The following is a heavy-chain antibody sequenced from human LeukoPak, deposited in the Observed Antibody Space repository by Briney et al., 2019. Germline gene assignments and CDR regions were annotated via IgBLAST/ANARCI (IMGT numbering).Heavy chain of an antibody. D-gene: IGHD3-3*01. CDR1: GFTFSSYV. CDR3: ARVLAYYDFWSGYSDY. Sequence: GGSLRLSCAASGFTFSSYVMNWVRHAPGGGLEWVSSIGSSGSYIYYADSMKGRFTISRDNAKKSLYLQMNSLRAEDTAVYYCARVLAYYDFWSGYSDYWGQGTLVTVSS. J-gene: IGHJ4*02. CDR2: IGSSGSYI. V-gene: IGHV3-21*01.